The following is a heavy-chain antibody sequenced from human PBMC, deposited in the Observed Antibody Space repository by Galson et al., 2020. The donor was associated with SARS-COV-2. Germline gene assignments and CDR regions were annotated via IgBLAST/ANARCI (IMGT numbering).Heavy chain of an antibody. J-gene: IGHJ3*02. Sequence: SETLSLTCTVSAGSISSGGYYWSWIRQHPGKGLEWIGYIYYSGSTYYNPSLKGRVTISVDTSKNQFSLKLSSVTAADTAVYYCARARSITIFGVVQAFDIWGQGTMVTVSS. D-gene: IGHD3-3*01. V-gene: IGHV4-31*03. CDR1: AGSISSGGYY. CDR3: ARARSITIFGVVQAFDI. CDR2: IYYSGST.